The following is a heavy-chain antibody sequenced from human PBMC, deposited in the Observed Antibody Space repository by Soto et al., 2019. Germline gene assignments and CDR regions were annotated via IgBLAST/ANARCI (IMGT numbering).Heavy chain of an antibody. J-gene: IGHJ4*02. CDR2: IYYSGST. V-gene: IGHV4-39*01. D-gene: IGHD3-9*01. CDR1: GGSISSSSYY. Sequence: PSETLSLTCTVSGGSISSSSYYWGWIRQPPGKGLEWIGSIYYSGSTYYNPSLKSRVTISVDTSKNQFSLKLSSVTAADSAVYFCARLEGLATISYYFDXWGPGALVTVSS. CDR3: ARLEGLATISYYFDX.